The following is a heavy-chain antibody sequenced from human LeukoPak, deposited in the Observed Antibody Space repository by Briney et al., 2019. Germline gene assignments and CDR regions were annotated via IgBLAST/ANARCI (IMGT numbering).Heavy chain of an antibody. Sequence: ASVKVSCKASGYSFTSYGISWVRQAPGQGLEWMGWISAYNGNTNYAQELQGRVTMTTDTSTSTAYMELRSLRSDDTAVYYCAREVVAGEFDYWGQGTLVTVSS. J-gene: IGHJ4*02. CDR2: ISAYNGNT. V-gene: IGHV1-18*01. CDR1: GYSFTSYG. D-gene: IGHD6-19*01. CDR3: AREVVAGEFDY.